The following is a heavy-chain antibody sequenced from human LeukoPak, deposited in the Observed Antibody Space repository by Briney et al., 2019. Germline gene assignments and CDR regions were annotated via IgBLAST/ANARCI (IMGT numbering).Heavy chain of an antibody. CDR1: GFTFSSYN. Sequence: GGSLRLSCAASGFTFSSYNMNWVRQAPGRGLEWVSVSGTYGRTQYADSVKGRFTISRDSSKNTLYLRINSLRVEDTAVYYCARGMDGYGPDAFDIWGQGTMVTVSS. J-gene: IGHJ3*02. V-gene: IGHV3-23*01. CDR2: SGTYGRT. D-gene: IGHD5-24*01. CDR3: ARGMDGYGPDAFDI.